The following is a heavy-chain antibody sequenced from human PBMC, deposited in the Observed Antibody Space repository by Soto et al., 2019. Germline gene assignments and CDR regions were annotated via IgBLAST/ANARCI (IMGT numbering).Heavy chain of an antibody. CDR2: IKSKTDGGTT. D-gene: IGHD2-15*01. Sequence: GGSLRLSCAASGFTVSSNWMHWVRQAPGKGLEWVGRIKSKTDGGTTDYAAPVKGRFTISRDDSKNTLYLQMNSLKTEDTAVYYCTTVSRYCSGGSCYNKFDYYYGMDVWGQGTTVTVSS. V-gene: IGHV3-15*07. CDR3: TTVSRYCSGGSCYNKFDYYYGMDV. J-gene: IGHJ6*02. CDR1: GFTVSSNW.